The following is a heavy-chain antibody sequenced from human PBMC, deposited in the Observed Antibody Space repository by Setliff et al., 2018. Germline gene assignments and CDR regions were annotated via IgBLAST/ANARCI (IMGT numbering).Heavy chain of an antibody. Sequence: GESLKISCQGSGYSFTDYWIAWVRQTPGKGLEWMGTIYPGNADTRYNPSFQGRVTMSADKSINTAYLQWSSLKASDTAIYYCARQKSTGSGNNWFDPWGQGTLVTVSS. J-gene: IGHJ5*02. CDR3: ARQKSTGSGNNWFDP. D-gene: IGHD3-10*01. CDR1: GYSFTDYW. CDR2: IYPGNADT. V-gene: IGHV5-51*01.